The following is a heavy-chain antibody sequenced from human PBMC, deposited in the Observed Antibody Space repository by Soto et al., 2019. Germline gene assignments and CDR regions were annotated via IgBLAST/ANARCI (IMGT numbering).Heavy chain of an antibody. D-gene: IGHD6-13*01. J-gene: IGHJ4*02. CDR2: IYYSGST. Sequence: SETLSLTCTVSGGSISSYYWSWIRQPPGKGLEWIGYIYYSGSTNYNPSLKSRVTISVDTSKNQFSLKLSSVTAADTAVYYCARLQIAAAVLYFDYWGQGTLVTVSS. CDR1: GGSISSYY. CDR3: ARLQIAAAVLYFDY. V-gene: IGHV4-59*08.